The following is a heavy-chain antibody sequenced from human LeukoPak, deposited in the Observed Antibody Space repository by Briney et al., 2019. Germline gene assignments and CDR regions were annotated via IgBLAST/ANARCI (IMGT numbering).Heavy chain of an antibody. D-gene: IGHD2-2*01. CDR3: ASSVVPAFSVAFDI. J-gene: IGHJ3*02. V-gene: IGHV4-31*03. CDR1: GGSISSGGYY. CDR2: IYYSGST. Sequence: SETLSLTCTVSGGSISSGGYYWSWIRQHPGKGLEWIGYIYYSGSTYYNPSLKSRVTISVDTSKNQFSLKLSSVTAADTAVYYCASSVVPAFSVAFDIWGQGTMVTVSP.